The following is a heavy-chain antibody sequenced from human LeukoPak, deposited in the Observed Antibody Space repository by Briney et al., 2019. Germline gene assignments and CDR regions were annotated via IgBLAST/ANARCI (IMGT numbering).Heavy chain of an antibody. Sequence: PGGSLRLSCAASGFTFDDYAMHWVRQAPGKGLEWVSGISWNSGSIGYADSVKGRFTISRDNAKNSLYLQMNSLRAEDTAVYYCAKDHGWVDGSGSYYNPPHYFDYWGQGTLVTVSS. CDR1: GFTFDDYA. V-gene: IGHV3-9*01. CDR3: AKDHGWVDGSGSYYNPPHYFDY. CDR2: ISWNSGSI. D-gene: IGHD3-10*01. J-gene: IGHJ4*02.